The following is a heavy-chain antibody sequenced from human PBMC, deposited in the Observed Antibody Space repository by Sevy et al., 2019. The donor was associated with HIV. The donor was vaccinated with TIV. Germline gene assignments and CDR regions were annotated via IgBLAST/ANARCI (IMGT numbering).Heavy chain of an antibody. CDR2: TRNKADGYTT. D-gene: IGHD6-13*01. CDR1: GFTFTDHY. J-gene: IGHJ4*02. Sequence: GGSLRLSCVASGFTFTDHYMEWVRQAPGKGLEWVGRTRNKADGYTTEYAASVKGRFTISRDESKNSLYVQMNSLKAEDTAVYYCATHAGIAAAGRIFDYWGQGTLVTVSS. V-gene: IGHV3-72*01. CDR3: ATHAGIAAAGRIFDY.